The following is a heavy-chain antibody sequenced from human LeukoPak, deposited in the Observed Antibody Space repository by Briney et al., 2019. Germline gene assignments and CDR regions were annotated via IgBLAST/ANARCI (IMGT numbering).Heavy chain of an antibody. D-gene: IGHD2-21*02. V-gene: IGHV4-34*01. CDR2: INHSGST. J-gene: IGHJ4*02. Sequence: PSETLSLTCAVYGGSFSGYYWSWIRQPPGKGLEWIGEINHSGSTNYNPSLKSRVTISVDTSKNQFSLKLSPVTAADTAVYYCARGVVGDYYFDYWGQGTLVTVSS. CDR1: GGSFSGYY. CDR3: ARGVVGDYYFDY.